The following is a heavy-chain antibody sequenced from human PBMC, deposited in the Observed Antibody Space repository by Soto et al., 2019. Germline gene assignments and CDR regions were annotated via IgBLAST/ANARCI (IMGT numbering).Heavy chain of an antibody. V-gene: IGHV2-70*11. J-gene: IGHJ4*02. CDR3: ARTVRWDSSGYYHFDH. D-gene: IGHD3-22*01. CDR2: TDWDDYK. Sequence: SGPTLVNPTQTLTLTCTFSGFSLSTNGMCVSWIRQPPGKALEWLARTDWDDYKYYSTSLKTRLTISKDTSKNQVVLTMTNMDPVDTATYYCARTVRWDSSGYYHFDHWGQGTLVTVSS. CDR1: GFSLSTNGMC.